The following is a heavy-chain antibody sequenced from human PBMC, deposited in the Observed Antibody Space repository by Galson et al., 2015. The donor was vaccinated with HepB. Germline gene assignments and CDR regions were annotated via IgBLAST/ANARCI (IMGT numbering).Heavy chain of an antibody. Sequence: VKVSCKASGYTFTSYYMHWVRQAPGQGLEWMGIINPSGGSTSYAQKFQGRVTMTRDTSTSTVYMELSSLRSEDTAVYYCARDRRRLVKGNDAFDIWGQGTMVTVSS. V-gene: IGHV1-46*01. CDR2: INPSGGST. CDR1: GYTFTSYY. J-gene: IGHJ3*02. CDR3: ARDRRRLVKGNDAFDI. D-gene: IGHD6-19*01.